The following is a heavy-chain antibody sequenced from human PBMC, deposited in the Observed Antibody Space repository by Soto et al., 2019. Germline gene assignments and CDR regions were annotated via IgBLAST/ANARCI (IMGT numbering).Heavy chain of an antibody. J-gene: IGHJ1*01. V-gene: IGHV4-31*01. CDR1: GDSISRGAYY. Sequence: QVQLRESGPGLVKPSQTLSLTCTVSGDSISRGAYYWTWIRHSPAKGLEWIGNIYNSVTTSYNPAIGGQQTYSVETSKHQLSLTLNSLSAADTARYYCARGGVVITRPEYFIHWGQYIQVTVPS. D-gene: IGHD3-3*01. CDR2: IYNSVTT. CDR3: ARGGVVITRPEYFIH.